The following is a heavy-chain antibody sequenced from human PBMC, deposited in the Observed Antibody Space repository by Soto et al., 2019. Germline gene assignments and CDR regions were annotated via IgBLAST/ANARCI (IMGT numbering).Heavy chain of an antibody. CDR2: ISSDGSKQ. CDR1: GFTFRSYG. D-gene: IGHD6-19*01. V-gene: IGHV3-30*18. CDR3: AKEITVAGDFDY. J-gene: IGHJ4*01. Sequence: PGGSLRLSCVASGFTFRSYGIHWVRQAPGKGLEWVAVISSDGSKQYYADSLKGRFTISRDNSKNTLYLQMDSLRPEDTAVYYCAKEITVAGDFDYWGHGTLVTVPQ.